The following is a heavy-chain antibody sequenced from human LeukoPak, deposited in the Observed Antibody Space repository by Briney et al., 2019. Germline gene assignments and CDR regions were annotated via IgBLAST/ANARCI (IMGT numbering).Heavy chain of an antibody. CDR3: ARDRHINSWSNDRFDY. D-gene: IGHD6-13*01. J-gene: IGHJ4*02. V-gene: IGHV3-7*01. CDR2: INQDASEI. Sequence: PGGSLRLSCAASRFTFSNYWMTWVRQAPGKGLEWVGSINQDASEINYVDSVKGRFTISRANAENSLYLQMNSLRAEDTAIYYCARDRHINSWSNDRFDYWGQGALVTVSS. CDR1: RFTFSNYW.